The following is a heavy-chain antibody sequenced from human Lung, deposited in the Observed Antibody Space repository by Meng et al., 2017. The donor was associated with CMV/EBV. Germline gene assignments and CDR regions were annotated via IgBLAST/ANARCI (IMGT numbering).Heavy chain of an antibody. J-gene: IGHJ6*02. CDR3: ARDSYSSSYPYSYYPGIDV. CDR1: GGSASSGSFY. V-gene: IGHV4-61*01. D-gene: IGHD6-6*01. Sequence: CIVSGGSASSGSFYWSWIRQPPAKGREWIGYIYYSGSTKYNPSLKSRVTTSVDMFKNQFSLKLGSVTAADTAVDYCARDSYSSSYPYSYYPGIDVWXQGTXVTVSS. CDR2: IYYSGST.